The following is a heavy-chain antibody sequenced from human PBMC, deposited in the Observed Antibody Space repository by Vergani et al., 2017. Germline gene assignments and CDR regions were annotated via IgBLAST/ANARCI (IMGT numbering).Heavy chain of an antibody. V-gene: IGHV5-51*01. CDR1: EYSFGNYW. CDR2: IYLADSDT. D-gene: IGHD1-1*01. Sequence: EVELVQSGPEMRKPGESLKISCKGPEYSFGNYWIGWVGQMPGKGLEWMGIIYLADSDTRYSPSFQGQVTISADKSISTAFLQWASLKASDTALYYCARHTTYTDSWGQGTLVTVSS. J-gene: IGHJ4*02. CDR3: ARHTTYTDS.